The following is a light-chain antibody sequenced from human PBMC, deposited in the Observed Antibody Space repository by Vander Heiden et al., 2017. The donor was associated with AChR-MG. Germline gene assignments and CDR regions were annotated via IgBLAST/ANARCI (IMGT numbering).Light chain of an antibody. J-gene: IGKJ1*01. CDR2: AAS. CDR1: QGISNS. CDR3: QQDYSTLWT. Sequence: DIQMTQSPSSLSASVGDRVTITCRASQGISNSLAWYQQKPGKAPKLRLYAASRLESGVPSRFSGSGSGTDYTLTISSLQPEDFATYYCQQDYSTLWTFGQGTKVEIK. V-gene: IGKV1-NL1*01.